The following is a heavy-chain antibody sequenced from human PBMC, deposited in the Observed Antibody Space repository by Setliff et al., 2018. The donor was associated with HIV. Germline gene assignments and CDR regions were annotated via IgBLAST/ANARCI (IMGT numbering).Heavy chain of an antibody. CDR1: GYTFTSHG. CDR3: ARHDGLRSVHGAFDI. V-gene: IGHV1-18*01. CDR2: ISTYNDNT. D-gene: IGHD5-12*01. J-gene: IGHJ3*02. Sequence: AASVKVSCKASGYTFTSHGISWVRQAPGQGLEWMGWISTYNDNTNYAQKLQGRVTMTTETSTSTAYMELRSLRTDDTAVYYCARHDGLRSVHGAFDIWGQGTMVTVSS.